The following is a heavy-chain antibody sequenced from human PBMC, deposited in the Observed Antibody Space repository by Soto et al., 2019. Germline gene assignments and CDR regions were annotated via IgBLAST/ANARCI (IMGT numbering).Heavy chain of an antibody. D-gene: IGHD6-13*01. Sequence: SETLSLTCAVYGGSFSGYYWSWIRQPPGKGLEWIGYIYYSGSTNYNPSLKSRVTISVDTSKNQFSLKLSSVTAADTAVYYCARCIAAAGGWFDPWGQGTLVTVSS. CDR1: GGSFSGYY. CDR2: IYYSGST. J-gene: IGHJ5*02. V-gene: IGHV4-59*01. CDR3: ARCIAAAGGWFDP.